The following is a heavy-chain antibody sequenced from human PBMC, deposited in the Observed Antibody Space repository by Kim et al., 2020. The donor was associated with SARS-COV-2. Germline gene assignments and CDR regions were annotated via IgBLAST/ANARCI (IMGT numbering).Heavy chain of an antibody. CDR1: GGTFSSYA. J-gene: IGHJ3*02. CDR2: IIPIFGTA. CDR3: ASYTGSLITMVRGVIDACDI. Sequence: SVKVSCKASGGTFSSYAISWVRQAPGQGLEWMGGIIPIFGTANYAQKFQGRVTITADESTSTAYMELSSLRSEDTAVYYCASYTGSLITMVRGVIDACDIWGQGKMVTVSS. D-gene: IGHD3-10*01. V-gene: IGHV1-69*13.